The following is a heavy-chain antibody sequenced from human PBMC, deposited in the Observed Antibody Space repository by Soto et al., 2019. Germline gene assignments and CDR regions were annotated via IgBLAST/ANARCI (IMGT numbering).Heavy chain of an antibody. CDR1: GGSISTSNW. CDR2: VYRTGST. V-gene: IGHV4-4*02. Sequence: PSETVSLTCAVSGGSISTSNWWSWVRQPPGKGLEWIGEVYRTGSTTYNPSLESRLTISVDKSKNQFSLKLTSVTAADTAVYYCARARATIAAAAIFDCWGQGTLVTVSS. J-gene: IGHJ4*02. D-gene: IGHD6-13*01. CDR3: ARARATIAAAAIFDC.